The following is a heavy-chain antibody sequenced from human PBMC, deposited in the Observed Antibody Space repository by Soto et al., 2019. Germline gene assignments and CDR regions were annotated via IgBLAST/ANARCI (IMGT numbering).Heavy chain of an antibody. CDR1: GFTFTSSA. J-gene: IGHJ5*02. CDR3: ARDNSRTFPAAPGDKKSDSSGWWFDP. Sequence: GASVKVSCKASGFTFTSSAMQWVRQARGQRLEWIRWIVVGSGNTNYAQKFQERVTITRDMSTSTAYMELSSLRSEDTAIYYCARDNSRTFPAAPGDKKSDSSGWWFDPWGQGTLVTVSS. V-gene: IGHV1-58*02. CDR2: IVVGSGNT. D-gene: IGHD6-13*01.